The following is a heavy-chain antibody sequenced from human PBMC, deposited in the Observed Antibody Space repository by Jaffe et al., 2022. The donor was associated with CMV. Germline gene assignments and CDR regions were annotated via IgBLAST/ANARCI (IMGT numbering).Heavy chain of an antibody. Sequence: EVQLVQSGAEVKKPGESLRISCKASGYSFINYWITWVRQMPGKGLEWMGRIDPSDSYTNYSPSFQGHVTISADKSFTTAYLQWSSLEASDTAMYYCARLSYCSGASCYSGTPFDYWGQGTLVTVSS. J-gene: IGHJ4*02. CDR3: ARLSYCSGASCYSGTPFDY. CDR2: IDPSDSYT. D-gene: IGHD2-15*01. V-gene: IGHV5-10-1*03. CDR1: GYSFINYW.